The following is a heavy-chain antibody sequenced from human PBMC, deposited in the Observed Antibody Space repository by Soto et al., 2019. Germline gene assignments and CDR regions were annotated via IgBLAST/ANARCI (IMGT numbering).Heavy chain of an antibody. CDR2: INHSGST. CDR3: ARFKWELNWFDP. J-gene: IGHJ5*02. Sequence: SETLSLTCAVYGGSFSGYYWSWIRQPPGKGLEWIGEINHSGSTNYNPSRKSRVTISVDTSKNQFSLKLSSVTAADTAVYYCARFKWELNWFDPWGQGTLVTVSS. CDR1: GGSFSGYY. D-gene: IGHD1-26*01. V-gene: IGHV4-34*01.